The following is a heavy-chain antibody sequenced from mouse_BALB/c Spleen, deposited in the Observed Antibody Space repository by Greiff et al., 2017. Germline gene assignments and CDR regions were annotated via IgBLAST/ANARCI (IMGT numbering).Heavy chain of an antibody. D-gene: IGHD2-14*01. CDR1: GYTFTSYW. J-gene: IGHJ4*01. CDR3: TRSGVRLYYYAMDY. V-gene: IGHV1-69*02. CDR2: IYPSDSYT. Sequence: QVQLQQPGAELVRPGASVKLSCKASGYTFTSYWINWVKQRPGQGLEWIGNIYPSDSYTNYNQKFKDKATLTVDKSSSTAYMQLSSPTSEDSAVYYCTRSGVRLYYYAMDYWGQGTSVTVSS.